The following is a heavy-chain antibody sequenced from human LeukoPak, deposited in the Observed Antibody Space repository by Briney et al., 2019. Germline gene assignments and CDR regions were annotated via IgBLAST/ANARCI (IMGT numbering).Heavy chain of an antibody. D-gene: IGHD4-11*01. Sequence: ASVKVSCKASGYTFTGYYMHWVRQAPGQGLEWMGWINPNSGGTNYAQKFQGRVTMTTDTSTSTAYMELRSLTSDDTAVYYCARDKAVTTELTQYFHHWGQGTLVTVSS. J-gene: IGHJ1*01. CDR3: ARDKAVTTELTQYFHH. CDR2: INPNSGGT. CDR1: GYTFTGYY. V-gene: IGHV1-2*02.